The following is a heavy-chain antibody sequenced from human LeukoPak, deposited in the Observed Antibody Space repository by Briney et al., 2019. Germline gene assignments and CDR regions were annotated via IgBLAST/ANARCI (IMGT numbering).Heavy chain of an antibody. D-gene: IGHD3-9*01. CDR2: ISGSGGST. CDR1: GFTFSSYA. Sequence: GGSLRLSCAASGFTFSSYAMSWVRQAPGKGLEWVSAISGSGGSTYYADSVKGRFTISRDNSKSTLYLQMNSLRAEDTAVYYCAKVRYFDWLVDYWGQGTLVTVSS. V-gene: IGHV3-23*01. CDR3: AKVRYFDWLVDY. J-gene: IGHJ4*02.